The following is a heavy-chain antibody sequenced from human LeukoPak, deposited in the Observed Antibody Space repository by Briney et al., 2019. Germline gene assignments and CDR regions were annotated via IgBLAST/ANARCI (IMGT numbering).Heavy chain of an antibody. V-gene: IGHV3-21*01. Sequence: PVRSLRLSCAASGFTFTDFSISWVRQAPGKGLGWVSFIITTSTSIYYADAVKGRFTISRDNAKSSLYLQMNSLRAEDTARYYCVRLRRNSDRSGYYYFYNYWGQGIQVTVSS. CDR3: VRLRRNSDRSGYYYFYNY. CDR1: GFTFTDFS. D-gene: IGHD3-22*01. J-gene: IGHJ4*02. CDR2: IITTSTSI.